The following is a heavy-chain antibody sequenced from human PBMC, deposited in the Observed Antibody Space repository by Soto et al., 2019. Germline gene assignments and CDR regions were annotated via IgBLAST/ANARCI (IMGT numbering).Heavy chain of an antibody. CDR1: GFSFSNYG. Sequence: QVQLVESGGGVVQPGRSLRLSCAASGFSFSNYGMDWVRQAPGKGLKWVAVISYHGSDKYYADSVKGRFTISRDNSKNTLYLQMDSLRAEDTAVYYCAKDHLTTTVTTVGYWGQGTLVTLPS. CDR2: ISYHGSDK. D-gene: IGHD4-17*01. V-gene: IGHV3-30*18. CDR3: AKDHLTTTVTTVGY. J-gene: IGHJ4*02.